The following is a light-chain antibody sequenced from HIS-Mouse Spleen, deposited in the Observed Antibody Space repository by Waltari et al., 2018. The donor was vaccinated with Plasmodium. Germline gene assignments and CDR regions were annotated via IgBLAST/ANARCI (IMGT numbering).Light chain of an antibody. J-gene: IGLJ3*02. CDR1: SSDVGSYNL. Sequence: QSALTQPASVSGSPGQSITISCTGTSSDVGSYNLVSWYQQHPGKAPKLMIYEGSKRRSGVSNRVSGSKSGDTASLTISGLQAEDEADYDCCSYAGSSTFVFGGGTKLTVL. V-gene: IGLV2-23*03. CDR2: EGS. CDR3: CSYAGSSTFV.